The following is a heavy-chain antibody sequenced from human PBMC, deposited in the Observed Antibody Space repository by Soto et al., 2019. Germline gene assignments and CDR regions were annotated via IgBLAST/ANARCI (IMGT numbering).Heavy chain of an antibody. Sequence: EVQLLESGGGLVQPGGSLRLSCAASGFTFSTTVMSWVRQTPGKGLQWVSGISGSGSSTYYADSVKGRFTVSRDNSKNTLYLQMDSLRVEDTALYYCAKDPAKSCTRGVCPTVDHWGQGTLVTVSS. D-gene: IGHD2-8*01. V-gene: IGHV3-23*01. CDR3: AKDPAKSCTRGVCPTVDH. CDR1: GFTFSTTV. J-gene: IGHJ4*02. CDR2: ISGSGSST.